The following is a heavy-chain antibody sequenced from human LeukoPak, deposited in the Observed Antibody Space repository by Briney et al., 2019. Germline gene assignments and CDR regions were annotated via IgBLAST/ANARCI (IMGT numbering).Heavy chain of an antibody. CDR2: ISSSSSHI. CDR3: ARDPWSSRSY. V-gene: IGHV3-21*01. CDR1: GFTFSSYA. D-gene: IGHD6-13*01. J-gene: IGHJ4*02. Sequence: PGGSLRLSCAASGFTFSSYAMSWVRQAPGKGLEWVSSISSSSSHIYYADSVKGRFTISRDNAKNSVYLQMNSLRGEDTAVYYCARDPWSSRSYWGQGTLVIVSA.